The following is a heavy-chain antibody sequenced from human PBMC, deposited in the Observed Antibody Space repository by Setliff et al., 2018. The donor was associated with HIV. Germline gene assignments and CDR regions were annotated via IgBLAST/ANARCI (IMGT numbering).Heavy chain of an antibody. CDR1: GYTFTSYG. V-gene: IGHV1-18*01. J-gene: IGHJ1*01. Sequence: GASVKVSCKASGYTFTSYGISWVRRAPGQGLEWMRWISAYNGNTNYAQKLQGRVTMTTYTSTSTAYMELRSLRSDDTAVYYCARVVVRGVTFIAEYFQHWGQGTLVTVSS. CDR2: ISAYNGNT. D-gene: IGHD3-10*01. CDR3: ARVVVRGVTFIAEYFQH.